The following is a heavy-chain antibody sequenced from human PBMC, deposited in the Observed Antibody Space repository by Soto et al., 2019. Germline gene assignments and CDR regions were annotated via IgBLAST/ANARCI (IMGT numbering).Heavy chain of an antibody. CDR2: ISSSSSYI. Sequence: GGSLRLSSAASGFTFSSYSMNWVRHAPGKGLEWVSSISSSSSYIYYADSVKGRFTISRDNAKNSLYLQMISLRAEDTAVYYCAGALHRDTSNCWYYYGMDVWGKGTTVPVSS. J-gene: IGHJ6*04. CDR1: GFTFSSYS. CDR3: AGALHRDTSNCWYYYGMDV. D-gene: IGHD3-16*02. V-gene: IGHV3-21*01.